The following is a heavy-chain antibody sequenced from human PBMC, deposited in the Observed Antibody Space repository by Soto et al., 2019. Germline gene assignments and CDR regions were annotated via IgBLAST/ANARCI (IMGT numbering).Heavy chain of an antibody. V-gene: IGHV3-23*01. Sequence: QLLQSGGGLVQPGGSLTLSCAASGFTFGTTDMSWVRQAPGEGREWVSTIDGSGGITYYADSVKGRFTISRDTSRHTVYLQMNSLRGEDTALYYCVKNSGWFNTWGQGALVNVSS. CDR1: GFTFGTTD. CDR3: VKNSGWFNT. CDR2: IDGSGGIT. J-gene: IGHJ5*02. D-gene: IGHD3-10*01.